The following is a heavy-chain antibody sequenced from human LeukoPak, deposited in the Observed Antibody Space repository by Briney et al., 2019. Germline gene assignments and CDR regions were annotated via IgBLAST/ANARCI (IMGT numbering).Heavy chain of an antibody. V-gene: IGHV1-18*01. CDR1: GYTFTSYG. CDR3: ARVTYSSSYAYYYMDV. CDR2: ISAYNGNT. J-gene: IGHJ6*03. D-gene: IGHD6-13*01. Sequence: AASVKVSCKASGYTFTSYGISWVRQAPGQGLEWMGWISAYNGNTNYAQKFQGRVTITADESTSTAYMELSSLRSEDTAVYYCARVTYSSSYAYYYMDVWGKGTTVTISS.